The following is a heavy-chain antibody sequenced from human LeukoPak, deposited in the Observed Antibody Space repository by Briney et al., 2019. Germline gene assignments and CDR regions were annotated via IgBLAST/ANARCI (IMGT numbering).Heavy chain of an antibody. V-gene: IGHV3-30*10. CDR3: ARDRSLGSFGELFV. CDR2: VSYDGSNK. Sequence: GGSLRLSCEASGLTFRGYAVHWVRQAPGRGLEWVAVVSYDGSNKYYRDSVKGRFTISRDNSKNTLYLQMNSLRAEDTALYYCARDRSLGSFGELFVWGQGSLVTVSS. CDR1: GLTFRGYA. D-gene: IGHD3-10*01. J-gene: IGHJ4*02.